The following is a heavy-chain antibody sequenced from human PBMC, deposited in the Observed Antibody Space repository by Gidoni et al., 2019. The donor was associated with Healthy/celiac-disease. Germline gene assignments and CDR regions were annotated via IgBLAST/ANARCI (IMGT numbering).Heavy chain of an antibody. J-gene: IGHJ4*02. Sequence: QVQLQESGPGLVKPSGTLSLTCAVSGGSISSSNWWSWVRQPPGKGLEWIGEIYHSGSTNYNPSLKSRVTISVDKSKNQFSLKLSSVTAADTAVYYCASVGRFPRLKSTSYYFDYWGQGTLVTVSS. V-gene: IGHV4-4*02. CDR1: GGSISSSNW. CDR3: ASVGRFPRLKSTSYYFDY. D-gene: IGHD1-26*01. CDR2: IYHSGST.